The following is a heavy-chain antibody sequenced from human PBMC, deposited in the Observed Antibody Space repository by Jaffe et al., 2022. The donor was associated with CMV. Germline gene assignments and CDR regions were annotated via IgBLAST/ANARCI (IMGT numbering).Heavy chain of an antibody. CDR3: ARDSGGSGSYLGGHDY. V-gene: IGHV1-3*01. CDR2: INAGNGNT. Sequence: QVQLVQSGAEVKKPGASVKVSCKASGYTFTSCALHWVRQAPGQRLEWMGWINAGNGNTKYLQKFQGRVTITRDTSASTVYMELSSLRSEDTAVYYCARDSGGSGSYLGGHDYWGQGTLVTVSS. CDR1: GYTFTSCA. J-gene: IGHJ4*02. D-gene: IGHD3-10*01.